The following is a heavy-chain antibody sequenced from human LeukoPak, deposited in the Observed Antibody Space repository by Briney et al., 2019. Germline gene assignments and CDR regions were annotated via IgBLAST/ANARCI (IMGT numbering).Heavy chain of an antibody. J-gene: IGHJ6*02. D-gene: IGHD2-2*01. CDR3: ARERGSSTACPACVDV. CDR2: IYHSGST. V-gene: IGHV4-30-2*01. Sequence: SETLSLTCAVSGGSISSGGYSWSWIRQPPGKGLEWIGYIYHSGSTYYNPSLKSRVTISVDRSKNQFSLKLSSVTAADTAVYYCARERGSSTACPACVDVWGQGTTVTVSS. CDR1: GGSISSGGYS.